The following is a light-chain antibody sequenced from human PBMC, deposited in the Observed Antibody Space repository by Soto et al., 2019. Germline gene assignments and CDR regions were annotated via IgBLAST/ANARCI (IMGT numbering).Light chain of an antibody. CDR1: QSISTW. V-gene: IGKV1-5*03. Sequence: DIQMTQSPSTLSASVGDRVTITCRASQSISTWLAWYQQKPGKAPNLLIYKASNLENGVPSRFSGSGSGTEFTLTISSLQPDDFATYYCQQYKTYPLTFGGGTTVEIK. CDR3: QQYKTYPLT. CDR2: KAS. J-gene: IGKJ4*01.